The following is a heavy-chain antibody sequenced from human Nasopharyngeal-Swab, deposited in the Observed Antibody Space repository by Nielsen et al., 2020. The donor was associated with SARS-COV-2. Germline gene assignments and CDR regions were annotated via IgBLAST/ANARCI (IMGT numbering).Heavy chain of an antibody. CDR3: AKEPGVLWFGELFSYGMDV. J-gene: IGHJ6*02. D-gene: IGHD3-10*01. CDR2: ISYDGSNK. V-gene: IGHV3-30*18. Sequence: GESLKISCAASGFTFSSYRMHWVRQAPGKGLEWVAVISYDGSNKYYADSVKGRFTISRDNSKNTLYLQMNSLRAEDTAVYYCAKEPGVLWFGELFSYGMDVWGQGTTVTVSS. CDR1: GFTFSSYR.